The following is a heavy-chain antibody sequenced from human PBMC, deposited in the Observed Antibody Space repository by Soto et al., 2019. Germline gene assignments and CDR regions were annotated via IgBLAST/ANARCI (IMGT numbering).Heavy chain of an antibody. CDR1: GFTFRSYV. CDR3: ARWGTTGGLDV. V-gene: IGHV3-33*05. J-gene: IGHJ4*02. Sequence: QVQLVESVGGVVQPGTSLRLSCVGSGFTFRSYVIHWVRQAPGKGLEWVALTSYDGSNNFYGDSVKGRFTISRHNSRNTVELQMDSLRFEDTALYYCARWGTTGGLDVWGQGTLFSVSS. D-gene: IGHD3-16*01. CDR2: TSYDGSNN.